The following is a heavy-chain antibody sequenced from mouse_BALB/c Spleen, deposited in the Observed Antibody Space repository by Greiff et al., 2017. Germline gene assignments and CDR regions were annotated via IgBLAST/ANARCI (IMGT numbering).Heavy chain of an antibody. Sequence: QVQLQQSGAELVRPGSSVKISCKASGYAFSSYWMNWVKQRPGQGLEWIGQIYPGDASTKYNEKFKGKATLTTDKSSSTAYMQLSRLTSEDSAVYFCARGGNYFDYWGQGTTLTVSS. J-gene: IGHJ2*01. V-gene: IGHV1-80*01. CDR2: IYPGDAST. CDR1: GYAFSSYW. CDR3: ARGGNYFDY.